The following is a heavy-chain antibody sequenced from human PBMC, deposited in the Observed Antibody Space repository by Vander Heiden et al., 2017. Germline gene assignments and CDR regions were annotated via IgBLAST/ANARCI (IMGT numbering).Heavy chain of an antibody. CDR1: GFTFSSYS. Sequence: TASGFTFSSYSMNWVRQAPGKGLEWVSYISSSSSTIYYADSVKGRFTISRDNAKNSLYLQMNSLRDEDTAVYYCARDQWSNYGYFDIWCQGTMVTVSS. D-gene: IGHD4-4*01. J-gene: IGHJ3*02. V-gene: IGHV3-48*02. CDR3: ARDQWSNYGYFDI. CDR2: ISSSSSTI.